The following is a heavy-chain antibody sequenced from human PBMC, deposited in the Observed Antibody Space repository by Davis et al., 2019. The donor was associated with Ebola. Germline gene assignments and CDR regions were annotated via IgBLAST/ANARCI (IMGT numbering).Heavy chain of an antibody. Sequence: PGGSLRLSCAASGFTFSSYAMHWVRQAPGKGLEWVAVISYDGSNKYYADSVKGRFTISRDNSKNTLYLQMNSLRAEDTAVYYCARGSVGTAFRAFDIWGQGTMVTVSS. CDR1: GFTFSSYA. J-gene: IGHJ3*02. V-gene: IGHV3-30-3*01. D-gene: IGHD5-18*01. CDR2: ISYDGSNK. CDR3: ARGSVGTAFRAFDI.